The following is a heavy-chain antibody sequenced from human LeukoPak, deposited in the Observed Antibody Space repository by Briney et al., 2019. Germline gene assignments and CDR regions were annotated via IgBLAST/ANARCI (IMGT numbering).Heavy chain of an antibody. V-gene: IGHV1-18*01. CDR2: ISAYNGNT. CDR3: ASDWIVGGPYYFDY. D-gene: IGHD3-22*01. CDR1: GYTFTSYG. Sequence: ASVKVSCKASGYTFTSYGISWVRQAPGQGLEWMGWISAYNGNTNYAQKLQGRVTMTTDTSTSTAYMELRSLRSDDTAVYYCASDWIVGGPYYFDYWGKGTLVTVSS. J-gene: IGHJ4*02.